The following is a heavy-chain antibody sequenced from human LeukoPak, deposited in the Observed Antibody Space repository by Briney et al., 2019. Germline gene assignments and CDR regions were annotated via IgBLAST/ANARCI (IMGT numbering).Heavy chain of an antibody. V-gene: IGHV4-38-2*02. CDR3: ARVAYYDYVWGSYRSNGSYYFDY. Sequence: PSETLSLTCTVSGYSISSGYYWGWIRQPPGKGLEWIGSIYHSGSTYYNPSLKSRVTISVDTSKNQFSLKLSSVTAADTAVYYCARVAYYDYVWGSYRSNGSYYFDYWGQGTLVTVSS. CDR2: IYHSGST. J-gene: IGHJ4*02. CDR1: GYSISSGYY. D-gene: IGHD3-16*02.